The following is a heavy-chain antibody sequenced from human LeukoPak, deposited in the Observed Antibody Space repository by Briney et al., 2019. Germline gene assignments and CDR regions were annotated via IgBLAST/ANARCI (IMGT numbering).Heavy chain of an antibody. D-gene: IGHD2-15*01. Sequence: GGSLRLSCAASGFTFSSYAMSWVRQAPGKGLECVSAISGSGGSTYYADSVKGRFTISRDNSKNTLYLQMNSLRAEDTAVYYCAKDGRYCSGGSCSLDAFDIWGQGTMVTVSS. CDR1: GFTFSSYA. J-gene: IGHJ3*02. V-gene: IGHV3-23*01. CDR3: AKDGRYCSGGSCSLDAFDI. CDR2: ISGSGGST.